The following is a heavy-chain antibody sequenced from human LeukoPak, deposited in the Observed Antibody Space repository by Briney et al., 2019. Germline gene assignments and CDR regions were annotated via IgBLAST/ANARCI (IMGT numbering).Heavy chain of an antibody. CDR1: GGTFSSYA. D-gene: IGHD3-22*01. Sequence: GCSVKVSCKASGGTFSSYAISWVRQAPGQGLEWMGGIIPIFGTANYAQKFQGRVTITTDESTSTAYMELSSLRSEDTAVYYCARSIGDYYDSSGFDYWGQGTLVTVSS. CDR3: ARSIGDYYDSSGFDY. CDR2: IIPIFGTA. V-gene: IGHV1-69*05. J-gene: IGHJ4*02.